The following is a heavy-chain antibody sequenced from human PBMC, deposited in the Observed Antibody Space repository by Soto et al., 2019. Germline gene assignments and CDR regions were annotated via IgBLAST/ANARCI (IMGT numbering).Heavy chain of an antibody. CDR1: GFTFGSFA. Sequence: GGSLRLSSVASGFTFGSFAVHWVRQAPGKGLEWVAVISYDGSNKNNADSVKGRFAISRDNSKNTLYLQMNSLRAEDTAVYYCARGYSSSSAVLDYWGQGTLVTVSS. CDR3: ARGYSSSSAVLDY. J-gene: IGHJ4*02. D-gene: IGHD6-6*01. CDR2: ISYDGSNK. V-gene: IGHV3-30*09.